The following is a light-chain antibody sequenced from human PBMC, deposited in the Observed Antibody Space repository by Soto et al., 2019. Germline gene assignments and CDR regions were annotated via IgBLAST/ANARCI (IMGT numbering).Light chain of an antibody. CDR3: QQSYSTTWT. CDR1: QGLGTH. J-gene: IGKJ1*01. Sequence: EIPMTQSASYLSESAGDRANMXCRASQGLGTHFTWSQQKPGKAPKLLIYAASSLQGGGPSRFSGSGSETDFTRTISSLQPEDFATYSGQQSYSTTWTFAQGTKVDI. V-gene: IGKV1-39*01. CDR2: AAS.